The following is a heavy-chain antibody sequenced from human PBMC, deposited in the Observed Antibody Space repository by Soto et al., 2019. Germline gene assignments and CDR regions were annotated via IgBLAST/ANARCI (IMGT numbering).Heavy chain of an antibody. J-gene: IGHJ3*02. CDR3: ARDLDFGGTSATFDI. V-gene: IGHV5-51*01. CDR1: GYSFNSYW. Sequence: PGESLKISCKVSGYSFNSYWIAWVRQRPGKGLEWMGIIYPSNSDTKYSPSFQGQVTISADESISTAYLQWSSLKASDTAMYFCARDLDFGGTSATFDIWGQGTMVTVSS. CDR2: IYPSNSDT. D-gene: IGHD4-17*01.